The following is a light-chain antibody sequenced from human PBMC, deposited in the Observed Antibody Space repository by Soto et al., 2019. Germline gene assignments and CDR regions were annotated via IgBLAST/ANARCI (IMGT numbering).Light chain of an antibody. CDR1: QTVSNF. CDR3: QQRYNWPLT. CDR2: DAS. J-gene: IGKJ4*01. V-gene: IGKV3-11*01. Sequence: EIVLTQSPATLSLSPGEGATLSCRASQTVSNFLAWYQQKPGQAPRLLIYDASKRATGIPARFSGSGSGTDFTLTISSLEPEDFAVYYSQQRYNWPLTVAGGTKVDIK.